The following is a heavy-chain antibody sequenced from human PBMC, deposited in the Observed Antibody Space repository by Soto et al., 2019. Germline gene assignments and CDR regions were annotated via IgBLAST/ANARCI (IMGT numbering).Heavy chain of an antibody. D-gene: IGHD6-6*01. CDR1: GFTFDDYA. CDR2: ISWNSGSI. V-gene: IGHV3-9*01. J-gene: IGHJ3*02. CDR3: AKDISSSSNAFDI. Sequence: DVQLVESGGGLVQPGRSLRLSCAASGFTFDDYAMHWVRQAPGKGLEWVSGISWNSGSIGYADSVKGRFTISRDNAKNSLYLQMNSLRAEDTALYYCAKDISSSSNAFDIWGQGTMVTVSS.